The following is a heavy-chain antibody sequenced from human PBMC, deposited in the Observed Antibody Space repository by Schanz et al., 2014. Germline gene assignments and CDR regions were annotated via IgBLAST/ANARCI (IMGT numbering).Heavy chain of an antibody. Sequence: EVQLVESGGGLIQPGGSLRLSCAVSGFTVNTNYMSWVRQAPGKGLEWISSMYINSGSTQYADSVKGRFTISRDNSKNTLYLQMNSLRTEDTAVYFCARDGEDFDFWGQGTLVTISS. V-gene: IGHV3-66*03. D-gene: IGHD3-10*01. J-gene: IGHJ4*02. CDR2: MYINSGST. CDR1: GFTVNTNY. CDR3: ARDGEDFDF.